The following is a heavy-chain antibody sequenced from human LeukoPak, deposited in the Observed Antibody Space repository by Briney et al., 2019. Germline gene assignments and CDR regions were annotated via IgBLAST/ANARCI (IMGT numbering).Heavy chain of an antibody. CDR1: GGSFSGYY. Sequence: SETLSLTCAVYGGSFSGYYWSWIRQPPGKGLEWIGEINHSGSTNYNPSLKSRVTISVDTSKNQFSLKLSSVTAADTAVYYCARSSSWYRGDFGYWGQGTLVTVSS. J-gene: IGHJ4*02. D-gene: IGHD6-13*01. V-gene: IGHV4-34*01. CDR3: ARSSSWYRGDFGY. CDR2: INHSGST.